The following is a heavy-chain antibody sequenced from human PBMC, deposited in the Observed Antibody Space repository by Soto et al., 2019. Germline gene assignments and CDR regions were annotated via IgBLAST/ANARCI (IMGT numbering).Heavy chain of an antibody. CDR1: GYSFTSYW. V-gene: IGHV5-51*01. CDR2: IYPGDSDT. D-gene: IGHD3-22*01. J-gene: IGHJ6*02. CDR3: ARHQVTMKDYYYGMDV. Sequence: PGESLKISCKGSGYSFTSYWIGWVRQMPGKGLEWMGIIYPGDSDTRYSPSFQGQVTISADKSISTAYLQWSSLKASDTAMYYCARHQVTMKDYYYGMDVWGQGTTVTGSS.